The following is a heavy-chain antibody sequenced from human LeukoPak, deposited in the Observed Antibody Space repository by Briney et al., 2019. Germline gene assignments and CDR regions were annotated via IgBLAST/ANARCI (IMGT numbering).Heavy chain of an antibody. V-gene: IGHV1-69*04. CDR3: AKLSGYMVKGYYDFWSGYENDAFDI. Sequence: SLKVSCKASGGTFSSYAISWVRQAPGQGLEWMGRIIPILGIANYAQKFQGRVTITADKSTSTAYMELSSLRSEDTAVYYCAKLSGYMVKGYYDFWSGYENDAFDIWGQGTMVTVSS. CDR2: IIPILGIA. CDR1: GGTFSSYA. J-gene: IGHJ3*02. D-gene: IGHD3-3*01.